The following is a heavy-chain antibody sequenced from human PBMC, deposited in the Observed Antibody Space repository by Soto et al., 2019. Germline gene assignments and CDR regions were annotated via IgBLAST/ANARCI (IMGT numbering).Heavy chain of an antibody. J-gene: IGHJ5*02. V-gene: IGHV4-39*01. D-gene: IGHD1-1*01. CDR3: ARRVQQGDWFDP. CDR1: GGSSSSSSYY. Sequence: PLETLSLTWTVSGGSSSSSSYYWGWIRQPPGKGLEWIGSIYYSGSTYYNPSLKSRVTISVDTSKNQFSLKLSSVTAADTAVYYCARRVQQGDWFDPWGQGTLVTVSS. CDR2: IYYSGST.